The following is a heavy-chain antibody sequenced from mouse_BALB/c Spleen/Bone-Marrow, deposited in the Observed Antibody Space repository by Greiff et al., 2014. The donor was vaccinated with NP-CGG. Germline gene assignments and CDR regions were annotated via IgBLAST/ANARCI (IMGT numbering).Heavy chain of an antibody. Sequence: VKLMESGPGLVAPSQSLSISCTVSGFSLNSYVVHWVRQPPGKGLEWLGVIWADGSTNYNSALMSRLSISKDNSKSQVFLKMNSLQTDDTAMYYCARITTATRAMDYWGQGTSVTVSS. J-gene: IGHJ4*01. CDR1: GFSLNSYV. CDR2: IWADGST. V-gene: IGHV2-9*02. CDR3: ARITTATRAMDY. D-gene: IGHD1-2*01.